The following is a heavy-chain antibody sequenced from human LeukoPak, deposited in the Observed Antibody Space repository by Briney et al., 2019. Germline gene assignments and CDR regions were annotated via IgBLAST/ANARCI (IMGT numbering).Heavy chain of an antibody. D-gene: IGHD2-15*01. CDR1: GYSISSGYD. J-gene: IGHJ4*02. CDR2: IYHSGST. V-gene: IGHV4-38-2*02. CDR3: ARDNIVVVAATKAYYFDY. Sequence: PSETLSLTCTVSGYSISSGYDWGWIRQPPGKGLEWIGSIYHSGSTYYNPSLKSRVTISVDTSKNQFSLKLSSVTAAHTAVYYCARDNIVVVAATKAYYFDYWGQGTLVTVSS.